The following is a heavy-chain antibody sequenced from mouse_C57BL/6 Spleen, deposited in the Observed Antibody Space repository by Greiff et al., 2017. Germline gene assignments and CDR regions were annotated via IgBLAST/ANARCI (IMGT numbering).Heavy chain of an antibody. D-gene: IGHD2-3*01. V-gene: IGHV1-22*01. J-gene: IGHJ3*01. Sequence: EVQLQQSGPELVKPGASVQMSCKASGYTFTDYNMHWVKQSHGKSLEWIGYINPNNGGTSYNQKFKGKATLTVNKSSSTAYMELRSLTSEDSAVYYGAIDDGYSRGFAYWGQGTLVTVSA. CDR1: GYTFTDYN. CDR2: INPNNGGT. CDR3: AIDDGYSRGFAY.